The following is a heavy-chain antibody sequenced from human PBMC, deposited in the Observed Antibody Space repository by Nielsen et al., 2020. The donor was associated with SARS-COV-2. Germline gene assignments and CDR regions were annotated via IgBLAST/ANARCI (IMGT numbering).Heavy chain of an antibody. D-gene: IGHD4-17*01. CDR3: ARLTVTTHFDY. CDR2: IKQDGSEK. J-gene: IGHJ4*02. V-gene: IGHV3-7*01. CDR1: GFTFSSYW. Sequence: GSLKISCAASGFTFSSYWMSWVRQAPGKGLEWVANIKQDGSEKYYVDSVKGRFTISRDNAKNSLYLQMNSLRAEDTAVYYCARLTVTTHFDYWGQGTLVTVSS.